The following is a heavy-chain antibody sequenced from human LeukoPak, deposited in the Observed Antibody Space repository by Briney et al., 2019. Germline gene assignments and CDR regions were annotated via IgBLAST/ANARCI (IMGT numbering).Heavy chain of an antibody. V-gene: IGHV3-21*01. CDR1: GFTFSSYS. CDR2: ISSSSSYI. J-gene: IGHJ4*02. Sequence: GGSLRLSCAASGFTFSSYSMNWVRQAPGKGLEWVSSISSSSSYIYYADSVKGRFTISRDNAKNSLYLQTNSLRAEDTAVYYCARRSSGGGDFDYWGQGTLVTVSS. D-gene: IGHD3-16*01. CDR3: ARRSSGGGDFDY.